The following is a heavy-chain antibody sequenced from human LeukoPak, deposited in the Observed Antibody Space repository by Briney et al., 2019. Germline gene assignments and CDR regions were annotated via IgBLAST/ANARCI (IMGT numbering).Heavy chain of an antibody. CDR2: IYYSGST. CDR1: GGSISSSDYY. V-gene: IGHV4-30-4*01. D-gene: IGHD6-13*01. Sequence: SQTLSLTCTVSGGSISSSDYYWSWIRQPPGKGLEWIGYIYYSGSTNYNPSLKSRVTISVDTSKNQFSLKLSSVTAADTAVYYCARVGSGSSWSPDYWGQGTLVTVSS. J-gene: IGHJ4*02. CDR3: ARVGSGSSWSPDY.